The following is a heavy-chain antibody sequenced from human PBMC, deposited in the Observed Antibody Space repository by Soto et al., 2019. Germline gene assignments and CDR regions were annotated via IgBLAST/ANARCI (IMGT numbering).Heavy chain of an antibody. V-gene: IGHV1-2*04. CDR1: GYTFTGYY. J-gene: IGHJ6*02. D-gene: IGHD2-21*02. CDR2: INPNSGGT. CDR3: ARDGLVSCGGDCYPNFYYYCGMDV. Sequence: QVQLVQSGAEVKKPGASVKVSCKASGYTFTGYYMHWVRQAPGQGLEWMGWINPNSGGTNYAQKFQGWVTMTSDTSISTAYMELSRLRSDDTAVYYCARDGLVSCGGDCYPNFYYYCGMDVWGQGTTVTVSS.